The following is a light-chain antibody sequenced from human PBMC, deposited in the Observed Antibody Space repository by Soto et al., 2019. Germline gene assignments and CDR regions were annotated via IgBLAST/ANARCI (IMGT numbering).Light chain of an antibody. CDR1: QDMSTF. J-gene: IGKJ4*01. Sequence: DIQMTQSPSSVSASVGDRITITCRASQDMSTFLAWYQQKAGKAPQLLIYSASTLQNGVPPRFSGSGYGTDFPLPITNLQPEDFATYFCQQAHTFVTFGGGTKLEMK. CDR3: QQAHTFVT. V-gene: IGKV1-12*01. CDR2: SAS.